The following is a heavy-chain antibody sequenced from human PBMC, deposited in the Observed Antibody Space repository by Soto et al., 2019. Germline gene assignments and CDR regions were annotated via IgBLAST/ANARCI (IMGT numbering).Heavy chain of an antibody. J-gene: IGHJ5*02. D-gene: IGHD6-13*01. CDR3: ARDRAAAGTYWFDP. CDR2: ISAYNGNT. V-gene: IGHV1-18*01. Sequence: ASVKVSCKASGYTFTSYGISWVRQAPGQGLEWMGWISAYNGNTNYAQKLQGRVTMTTDTSTSTAYMELRSLRSDDTAVYYCARDRAAAGTYWFDPWGQGTLDTVSS. CDR1: GYTFTSYG.